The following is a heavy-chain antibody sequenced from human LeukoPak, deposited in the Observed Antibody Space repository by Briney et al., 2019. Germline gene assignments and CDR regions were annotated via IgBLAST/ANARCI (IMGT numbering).Heavy chain of an antibody. CDR1: GFAFSSYS. J-gene: IGHJ6*03. V-gene: IGHV3-48*04. Sequence: PGGSLRLSCAASGFAFSSYSMNWVRQAPGKGLEWLSYISGSSNAIYYADSVKGRFTISRDNAKNSQYLQMNSLRAEDTAVYYCARESLGYCSGPTCYYFYMDFWGKGTTVTVSS. CDR2: ISGSSNAI. CDR3: ARESLGYCSGPTCYYFYMDF. D-gene: IGHD2-15*01.